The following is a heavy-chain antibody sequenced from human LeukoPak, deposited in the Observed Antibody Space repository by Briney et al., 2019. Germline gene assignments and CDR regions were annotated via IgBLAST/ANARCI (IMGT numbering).Heavy chain of an antibody. CDR2: IKQDGSEK. J-gene: IGHJ4*02. CDR1: GFTFSSYW. Sequence: GGSLRLSCAASGFTFSSYWMSWVRQAPGKGLEWVANIKQDGSEKYYVDSVKGRFTISRDNAKNSLYLQMNSLRAEDTAVYYCARPRYSSSWYLDYWGQGTLVTVSS. V-gene: IGHV3-7*01. D-gene: IGHD6-13*01. CDR3: ARPRYSSSWYLDY.